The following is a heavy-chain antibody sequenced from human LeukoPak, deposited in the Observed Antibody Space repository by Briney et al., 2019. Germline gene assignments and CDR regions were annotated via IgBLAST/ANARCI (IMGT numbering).Heavy chain of an antibody. Sequence: GGSLRLSCAASGFTFSAYAMTWVRQAPGKGLEWVSTISGNGAATYYADSVKGRFTVSRDNYKNTLYLQMNSLRAEDTAVYYCAKVNPSNWFDPWCRGNLVTVSS. J-gene: IGHJ5*02. CDR1: GFTFSAYA. CDR2: ISGNGAAT. CDR3: AKVNPSNWFDP. V-gene: IGHV3-23*01.